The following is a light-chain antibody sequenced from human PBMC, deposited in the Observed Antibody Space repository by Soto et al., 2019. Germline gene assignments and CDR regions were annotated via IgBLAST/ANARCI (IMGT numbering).Light chain of an antibody. CDR2: GAS. Sequence: EIVMTQSPATLSVSPGDRATLSCRASQSVSSNLAWYQQKPGQAPRLLIYGASTRDTGIPARFSGSGSGTEFTLTISSLQSEDFAVYYCQQYHNWPPQFTFGPGTKVDIK. V-gene: IGKV3D-15*01. CDR1: QSVSSN. CDR3: QQYHNWPPQFT. J-gene: IGKJ3*01.